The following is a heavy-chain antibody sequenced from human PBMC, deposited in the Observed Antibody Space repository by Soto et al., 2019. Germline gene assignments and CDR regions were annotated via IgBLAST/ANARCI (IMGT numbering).Heavy chain of an antibody. D-gene: IGHD3-22*01. CDR2: INPSGGST. CDR1: GYTFTSYY. CDR3: AILSYYYDSSGYWNY. V-gene: IGHV1-46*01. Sequence: GASVKVSCKASGYTFTSYYMHWVRQAPGQGLEWMGIINPSGGSTSYAQKFQGRVTMTRDTSTSTVYMELSSLRSEDTAVYYCAILSYYYDSSGYWNYWGQGTLVTVSS. J-gene: IGHJ4*02.